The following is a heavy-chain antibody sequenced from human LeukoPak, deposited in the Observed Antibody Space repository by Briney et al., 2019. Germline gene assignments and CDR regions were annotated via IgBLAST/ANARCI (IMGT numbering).Heavy chain of an antibody. D-gene: IGHD6-13*01. CDR3: AKVCVRVAAGFVDC. Sequence: GGSLRLSCAGSGFTFSSHWIGWVRQAPGKGLEWVAHINQDGSQKYYVDSVEGRFAISRDNSKNTLYLQMNSLRAEDTAGYYCAKVCVRVAAGFVDCWGQGTLVTVSS. CDR2: INQDGSQK. J-gene: IGHJ4*02. V-gene: IGHV3-7*03. CDR1: GFTFSSHW.